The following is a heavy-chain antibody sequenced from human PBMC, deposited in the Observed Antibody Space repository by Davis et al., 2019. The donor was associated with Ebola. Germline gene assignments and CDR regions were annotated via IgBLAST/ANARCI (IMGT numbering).Heavy chain of an antibody. V-gene: IGHV5-51*01. CDR2: IFPGDSDT. CDR1: GFTFTDYW. D-gene: IGHD2-21*02. Sequence: GESLKISCKSSGFTFTDYWIGWVRQMPGKGLEWMGIIFPGDSDTRYSPSFQGQVTISADRSISTAFLQWSSLKASDTAMYFCARRASYCGGDCSDYWGQGTLVTVSS. J-gene: IGHJ4*02. CDR3: ARRASYCGGDCSDY.